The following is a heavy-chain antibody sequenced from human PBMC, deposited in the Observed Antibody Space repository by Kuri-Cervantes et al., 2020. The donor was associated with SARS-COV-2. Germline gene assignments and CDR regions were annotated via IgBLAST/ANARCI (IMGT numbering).Heavy chain of an antibody. Sequence: GESLKISCAASGFTFSTSAMHWVRQAPGKGLEWVAFISYDGNNKKCIASGKGRFTISRDNSQNKLYLQMRSLRPEDTAMYYCAKDGAGAHDFWGQGTLVTVSS. D-gene: IGHD4/OR15-4a*01. J-gene: IGHJ4*02. CDR3: AKDGAGAHDF. CDR2: ISYDGNNK. V-gene: IGHV3-30*18. CDR1: GFTFSTSA.